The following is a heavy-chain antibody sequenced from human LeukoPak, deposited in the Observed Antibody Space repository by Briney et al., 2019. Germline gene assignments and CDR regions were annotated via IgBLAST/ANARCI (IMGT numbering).Heavy chain of an antibody. Sequence: PGRSLRLSCAASGFTFSSYGMHWVRQAPGKGLEWVAVISYDGSNKYYADSVKGRFTISRDNSKNTLYLQMNSLRAEDTAVYYCAKDSAAAGQDHFDYWGQGTLVTVSS. CDR3: AKDSAAAGQDHFDY. D-gene: IGHD6-13*01. CDR2: ISYDGSNK. CDR1: GFTFSSYG. V-gene: IGHV3-30*18. J-gene: IGHJ4*02.